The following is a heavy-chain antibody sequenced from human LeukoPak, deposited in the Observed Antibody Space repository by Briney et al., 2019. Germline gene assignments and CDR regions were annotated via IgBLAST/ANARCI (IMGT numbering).Heavy chain of an antibody. Sequence: SETLSLTCAVYGGSFSGYYWSWIRQPPGKGLEWIGEINHSGSTNYNPSLKSRGTISVDTSKNQFSLKLSSVTAADTAVYYCAKSNGYGLVDIWGQGTMVTVSS. CDR3: AKSNGYGLVDI. J-gene: IGHJ3*02. D-gene: IGHD3-10*01. CDR2: INHSGST. V-gene: IGHV4-34*01. CDR1: GGSFSGYY.